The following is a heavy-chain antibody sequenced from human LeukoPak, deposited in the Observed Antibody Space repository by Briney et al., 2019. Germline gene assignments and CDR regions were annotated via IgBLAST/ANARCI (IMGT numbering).Heavy chain of an antibody. V-gene: IGHV3-9*01. D-gene: IGHD3-10*01. CDR3: AKDISPLLWFGELFF. Sequence: GGSLRLSCAASGFTFDDYAMRWVRQAPGKGLEWVSGISWNSGSIGYADSVKGRFTISRDNAKNSLYLQMNSLRAEDTALYYCAKDISPLLWFGELFFGGQGTLVTVSS. CDR2: ISWNSGSI. CDR1: GFTFDDYA. J-gene: IGHJ4*02.